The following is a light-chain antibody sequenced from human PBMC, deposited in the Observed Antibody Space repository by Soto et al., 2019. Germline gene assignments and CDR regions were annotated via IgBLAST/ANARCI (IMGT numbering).Light chain of an antibody. V-gene: IGKV1-39*01. CDR2: AAS. CDR3: QQSYSTPQT. J-gene: IGKJ1*01. Sequence: DIPMTQSPSSLSASVGDRVTITCRASQSISSYLNWYQQKPRKAPKLLIYAASNLQSGVPSRFSGSGSGTDFTLTISSLQPEDFATYYCQQSYSTPQTFGQGTKVEIK. CDR1: QSISSY.